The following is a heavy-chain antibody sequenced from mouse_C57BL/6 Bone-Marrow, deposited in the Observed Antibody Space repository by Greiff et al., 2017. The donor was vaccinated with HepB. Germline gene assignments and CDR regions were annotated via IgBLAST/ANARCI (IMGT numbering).Heavy chain of an antibody. V-gene: IGHV3-6*01. D-gene: IGHD2-3*01. Sequence: DVQLQESGPGLVKPSQSLSLTCSVTGYSITSGYYWNWIRQFPGNKLEWMGYISYDGSNNYNPSLKNRISITRDTSKNQFFLKLNSVTTEDTATYYCARERWLLRPYAMDYWGQGTSVTVSS. CDR3: ARERWLLRPYAMDY. CDR2: ISYDGSN. J-gene: IGHJ4*01. CDR1: GYSITSGYY.